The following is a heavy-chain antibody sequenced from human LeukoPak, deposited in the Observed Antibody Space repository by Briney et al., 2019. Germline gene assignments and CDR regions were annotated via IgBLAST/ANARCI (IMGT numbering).Heavy chain of an antibody. CDR1: GFTVSLYY. CDR2: IYSGGPT. Sequence: GGSLRLSCAASGFTVSLYYMTWVRQAPGKGLEWVSVIYSGGPTYYADSVKGRFTISRDNSKNTVYLQMNSLRAEDTAVYYCARDLTIFGVVIISYGMDVWGQGTTVTVSS. D-gene: IGHD3-3*01. CDR3: ARDLTIFGVVIISYGMDV. V-gene: IGHV3-53*01. J-gene: IGHJ6*02.